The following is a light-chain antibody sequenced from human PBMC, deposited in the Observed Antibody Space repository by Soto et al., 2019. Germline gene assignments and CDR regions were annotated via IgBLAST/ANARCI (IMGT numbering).Light chain of an antibody. CDR2: AAS. J-gene: IGKJ4*01. CDR3: QQLNTYPVT. V-gene: IGKV1-9*01. Sequence: IQFTQSPSSLSAPAGDRVTITCRASQGISSYLAWYQQKTGKDPQLLINAASTLQSGVPSRFSGIGSGTDFTLTISRLQTEDCATYDGQQLNTYPVTFGEGTKLDIK. CDR1: QGISSY.